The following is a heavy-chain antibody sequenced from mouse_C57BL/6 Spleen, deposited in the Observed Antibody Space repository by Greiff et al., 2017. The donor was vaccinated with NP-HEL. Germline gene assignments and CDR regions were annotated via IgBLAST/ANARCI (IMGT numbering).Heavy chain of an antibody. CDR2: IYPGDGDT. CDR3: ARGMNGYDVGYYAMDY. V-gene: IGHV1-82*01. Sequence: VQLQQSGPELVKPGASVKISCKASGYAFSSSWMNWVKQRPGKGLEWIGRIYPGDGDTNYNGKFKGKATLTADKSSSTAYMQLSSLTSEDSAVYFCARGMNGYDVGYYAMDYWGQGTSVTVSS. D-gene: IGHD2-2*01. CDR1: GYAFSSSW. J-gene: IGHJ4*01.